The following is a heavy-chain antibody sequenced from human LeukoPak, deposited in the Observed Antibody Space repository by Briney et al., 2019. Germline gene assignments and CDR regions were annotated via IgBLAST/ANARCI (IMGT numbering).Heavy chain of an antibody. V-gene: IGHV3-21*01. CDR1: GFTFSSYS. D-gene: IGHD3-22*01. J-gene: IGHJ6*03. Sequence: GGSLRLSCAASGFTFSSYSMNWVRQAPGKGLEWVSSISSSSSYIYYADSVKGRFTISRDNAKNSLYLQMNSLRAEDTAVYYCARDRYYDSSSYYMDVWGKGTTVIVSS. CDR3: ARDRYYDSSSYYMDV. CDR2: ISSSSSYI.